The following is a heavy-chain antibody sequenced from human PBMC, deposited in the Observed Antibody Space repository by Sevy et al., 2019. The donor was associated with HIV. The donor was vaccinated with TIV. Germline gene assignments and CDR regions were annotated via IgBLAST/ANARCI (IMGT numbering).Heavy chain of an antibody. J-gene: IGHJ6*02. CDR3: ARERAGRYFDWLARSTGMDV. CDR1: GFTFSSYA. CDR2: ISYDGSNK. V-gene: IGHV3-30-3*01. Sequence: GGSLRLSCAASGFTFSSYAMHWVRQAPGKGLEWVAVISYDGSNKYYADSVKGRFTISRDNSKNTLYLQMNSPRAEDTAVYYCARERAGRYFDWLARSTGMDVWGQGTTVTVSS. D-gene: IGHD3-9*01.